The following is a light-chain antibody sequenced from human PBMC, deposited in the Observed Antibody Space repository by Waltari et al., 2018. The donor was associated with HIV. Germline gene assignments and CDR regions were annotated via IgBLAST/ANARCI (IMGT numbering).Light chain of an antibody. J-gene: IGKJ1*01. V-gene: IGKV1-27*01. CDR1: HDIGNS. Sequence: DIRMTQSPYSLSAFVGDRVTITCRATHDIGNSLAWYHQRPGQVPKLLIYSTSTIQTGVPIRFSGSGSGTFFTLSISSLQPEDVGTYFCQKYNSAPHIFGQGTKVEI. CDR3: QKYNSAPHI. CDR2: STS.